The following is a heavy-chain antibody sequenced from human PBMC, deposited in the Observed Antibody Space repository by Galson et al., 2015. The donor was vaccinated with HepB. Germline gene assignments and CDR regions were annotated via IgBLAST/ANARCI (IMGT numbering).Heavy chain of an antibody. J-gene: IGHJ4*02. CDR3: AKSSSGWSPYYFDY. D-gene: IGHD6-19*01. Sequence: SLRLSCAASGLTFRSYAMHWIRQAPGKGLEWVSTITDHGDITYYADSVKGRFTFSRDNSKDTLCLQMDSLRVDDTAVYYCAKSSSGWSPYYFDYWAQGTLVTVSS. CDR2: ITDHGDIT. CDR1: GLTFRSYA. V-gene: IGHV3-23*01.